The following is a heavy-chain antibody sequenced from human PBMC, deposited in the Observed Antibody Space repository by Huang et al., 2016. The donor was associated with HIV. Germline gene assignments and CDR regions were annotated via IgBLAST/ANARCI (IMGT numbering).Heavy chain of an antibody. Sequence: QVQLVQTESDLKKPGASVKVSCKVSGYTFSDYAINWVRQAPGQGLEWMVWINTHTGDPTYAPGFRGRFVFSMDTSLSTAFLQISSLESDDSALYYCSSGEKSNGFDHWGQGTLVTVSS. CDR2: INTHTGDP. CDR1: GYTFSDYA. V-gene: IGHV7-4-1*02. J-gene: IGHJ4*02. D-gene: IGHD6-19*01. CDR3: SSGEKSNGFDH.